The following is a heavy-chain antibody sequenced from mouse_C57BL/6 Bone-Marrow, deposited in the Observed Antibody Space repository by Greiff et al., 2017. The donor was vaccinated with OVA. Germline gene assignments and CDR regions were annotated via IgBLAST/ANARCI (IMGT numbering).Heavy chain of an antibody. D-gene: IGHD1-1*01. CDR1: GYTFTSYG. CDR2: IYPRSGNT. J-gene: IGHJ3*01. CDR3: ARREYYGSSSWFAY. Sequence: ESGAELARPGASVKLSCKASGYTFTSYGISWVKQRTGQGLEWIGEIYPRSGNTYYNEKFKGKATLTADKSSSTAYMELRSLTSEDSAVYFCARREYYGSSSWFAYWGQGTLVTVSA. V-gene: IGHV1-81*01.